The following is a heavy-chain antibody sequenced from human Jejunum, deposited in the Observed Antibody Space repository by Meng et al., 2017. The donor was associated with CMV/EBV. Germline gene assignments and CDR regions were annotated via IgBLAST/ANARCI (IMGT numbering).Heavy chain of an antibody. CDR2: ITWKGDTI. J-gene: IGHJ6*02. CDR3: ARDFQLYYYHYYGMDV. V-gene: IGHV3-9*01. CDR1: FTITYHA. D-gene: IGHD2-2*01. Sequence: FTITYHAMHGVRQAPGKGLEWVSGITWKGDTIGYADSVKGRFTISRDNATKSLYLQMNSLRPEDTALYYCARDFQLYYYHYYGMDVWGQGTTVTVSS.